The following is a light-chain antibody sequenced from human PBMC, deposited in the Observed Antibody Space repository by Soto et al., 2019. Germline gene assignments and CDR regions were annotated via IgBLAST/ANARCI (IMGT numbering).Light chain of an antibody. CDR3: QQSYSTPLT. Sequence: DIQMTQSPSSLSASVGDRVTITCRASQSISSYLNWYQQKPGKAPKLLIYAASSLQSGVPSRFSGSGSGPDFTLTISSLQPDDFATYYCQQSYSTPLTCGGGTKVKIK. V-gene: IGKV1-39*01. CDR2: AAS. CDR1: QSISSY. J-gene: IGKJ4*01.